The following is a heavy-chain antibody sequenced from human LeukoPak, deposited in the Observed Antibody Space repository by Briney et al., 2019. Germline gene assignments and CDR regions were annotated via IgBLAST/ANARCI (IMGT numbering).Heavy chain of an antibody. V-gene: IGHV3-7*01. CDR2: IKQDGSEK. Sequence: GGSLRLSCAASGFTFSSYWMSWVRQAPGKGLEWVANIKQDGSEKYYVDSVKGRFTISRDNAKNSLYLQTNSLRAEDTAVYYCARDRYCSGGSCYVSFGYWGQGTLVTVSS. D-gene: IGHD2-15*01. J-gene: IGHJ4*02. CDR3: ARDRYCSGGSCYVSFGY. CDR1: GFTFSSYW.